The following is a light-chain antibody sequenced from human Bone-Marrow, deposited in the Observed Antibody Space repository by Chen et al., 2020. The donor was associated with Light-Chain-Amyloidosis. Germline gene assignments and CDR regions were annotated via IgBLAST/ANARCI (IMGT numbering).Light chain of an antibody. CDR2: GNK. CDR1: SSNIGANFD. CDR3: QSYDSSLSGSV. J-gene: IGLJ2*01. Sequence: SVLTQPPLVSGAPWQWVTISCPGNSSNIGANFDFHWYQQLPGPAPKLLIYGNKNRTAGVPDRFSGSKSGTSASLAITGLQAEDEADYYCQSYDSSLSGSVFGGGNKLTVL. V-gene: IGLV1-40*01.